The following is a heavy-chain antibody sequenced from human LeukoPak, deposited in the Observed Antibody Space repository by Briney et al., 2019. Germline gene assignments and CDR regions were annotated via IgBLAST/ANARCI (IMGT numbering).Heavy chain of an antibody. Sequence: GESLKISCKGSGYSFTTYWIGWVRQMPGKGLEWMGSIYPGDSDTRYSPSFQGQVTISADKSISTAYLQWSSLKASDTAMYYCARHGSGTYYYYGMDVWGQGTTVTVSS. D-gene: IGHD3-10*01. J-gene: IGHJ6*02. CDR2: IYPGDSDT. V-gene: IGHV5-51*01. CDR3: ARHGSGTYYYYGMDV. CDR1: GYSFTTYW.